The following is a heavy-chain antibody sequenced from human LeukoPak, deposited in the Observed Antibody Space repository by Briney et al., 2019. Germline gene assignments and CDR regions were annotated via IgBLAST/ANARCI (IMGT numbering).Heavy chain of an antibody. CDR1: GGTFSSYA. CDR2: IIPIFGTA. Sequence: SVKVSCTASGGTFSSYAISWVRQAPGQGLEWMGGIIPIFGTANYAQKFQGRVTITADESTSTAYMELSSLRSEDTAVYYCALVPRYFDWLLSRYGMDVWGQGTTVTVSS. CDR3: ALVPRYFDWLLSRYGMDV. D-gene: IGHD3-9*01. V-gene: IGHV1-69*13. J-gene: IGHJ6*02.